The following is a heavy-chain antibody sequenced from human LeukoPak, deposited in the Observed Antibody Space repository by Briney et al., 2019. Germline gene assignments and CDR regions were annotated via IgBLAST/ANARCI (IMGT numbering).Heavy chain of an antibody. Sequence: GGSLRLSCAASGFTFSSYAMSWVRQAPGKGLEWVSAISGSGGSTYYADSAKGRFTISRDNSKNTLYLQMNSLRAEDTAVYYCAKRKDGYNPGDYFDYWGQGTLVTVSS. CDR3: AKRKDGYNPGDYFDY. CDR1: GFTFSSYA. D-gene: IGHD5-24*01. J-gene: IGHJ4*02. CDR2: ISGSGGST. V-gene: IGHV3-23*01.